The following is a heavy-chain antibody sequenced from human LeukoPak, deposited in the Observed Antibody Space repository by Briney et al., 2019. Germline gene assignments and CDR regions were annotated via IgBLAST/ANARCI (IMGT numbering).Heavy chain of an antibody. CDR1: GFTFSSYS. CDR3: ARGGILTGYAFDY. D-gene: IGHD3-9*01. CDR2: ISSSGSTI. Sequence: GGSLRLSCAASGFTFSSYSMNWVRQAPGKGLEWVSYISSSGSTIYYADSVKGRFTISRDNAKNSLYLQMNSLRAEDTAVYYCARGGILTGYAFDYWGQGTLVTVSS. V-gene: IGHV3-48*04. J-gene: IGHJ4*02.